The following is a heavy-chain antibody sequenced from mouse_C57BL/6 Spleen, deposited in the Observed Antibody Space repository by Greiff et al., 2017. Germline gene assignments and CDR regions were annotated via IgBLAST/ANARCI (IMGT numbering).Heavy chain of an antibody. CDR1: GFTFGDYG. D-gene: IGHD1-1*01. Sequence: DVQLVESGGGLVKPGGSLKLSCAASGFTFGDYGMHWVRQAPEKGLEWVAYISSGSSTIYYADTVKGRFTISRDNAKNTLFLQMTSLRSEDTAMYYCARAETTVVAPYYYAMDYWGQGTSVTVSS. J-gene: IGHJ4*01. V-gene: IGHV5-17*01. CDR2: ISSGSSTI. CDR3: ARAETTVVAPYYYAMDY.